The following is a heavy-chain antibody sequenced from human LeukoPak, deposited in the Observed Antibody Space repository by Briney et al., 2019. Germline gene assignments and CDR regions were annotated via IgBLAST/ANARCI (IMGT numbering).Heavy chain of an antibody. D-gene: IGHD2-2*01. CDR1: GGSISSGGYS. J-gene: IGHJ5*02. V-gene: IGHV4-30-2*01. CDR3: ARAVVVPAAIYWFDP. CDR2: IYHSGST. Sequence: SETLSLTCAVSGGSISSGGYSWSWIRQPPGKGLEWIGYIYHSGSTYYNPSLKSRVTISVDRSKNQFSLKLSSVTAADTAVYYCARAVVVPAAIYWFDPWGQGTLVTVSS.